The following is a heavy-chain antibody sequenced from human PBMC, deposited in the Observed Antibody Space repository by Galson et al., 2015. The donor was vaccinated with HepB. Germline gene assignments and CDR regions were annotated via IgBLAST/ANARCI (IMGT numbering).Heavy chain of an antibody. J-gene: IGHJ4*02. CDR3: ARLGDGSDYYFDY. CDR1: GYSFTTYA. D-gene: IGHD2-21*02. V-gene: IGHV7-4-1*02. Sequence: SVKVSCKASGYSFTTYAMNWVRQAPGQGLEWMGYINTNTGNPTYAQGFTGRFVFSLDTSVSTAYLQISSLKAEDTAVYYCARLGDGSDYYFDYWGQGTLVTVSS. CDR2: INTNTGNP.